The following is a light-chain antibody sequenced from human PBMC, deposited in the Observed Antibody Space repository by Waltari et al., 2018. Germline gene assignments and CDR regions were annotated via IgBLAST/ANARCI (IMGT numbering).Light chain of an antibody. J-gene: IGLJ3*02. CDR3: QSYDSSLSASV. V-gene: IGLV1-40*01. CDR2: LNN. Sequence: QSVLTQPPSVSGAPGQRVTISCTGRSSNIGAGYDVHWYQQLPGTAPKLLIYLNNKLPSGVPDRFSGSKSGTSASLAITGLQAEDEADYYCQSYDSSLSASVFGGGTKLTVL. CDR1: SSNIGAGYD.